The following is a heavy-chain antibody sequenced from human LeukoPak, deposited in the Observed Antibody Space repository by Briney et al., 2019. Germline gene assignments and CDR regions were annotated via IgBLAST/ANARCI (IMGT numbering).Heavy chain of an antibody. CDR2: ISGSGRTT. CDR1: GFTFSNHA. J-gene: IGHJ4*02. Sequence: GGSLRLSCAAPGFTFSNHAMSWVRQTPGKGLQWVSVISGSGRTTEYADSVKGRFTISRDNSKNTLPLQMNSLRVEDTAIYYCAKNVVVKRYIDYWGQGTLVTVSS. V-gene: IGHV3-23*01. CDR3: AKNVVVKRYIDY. D-gene: IGHD2-15*01.